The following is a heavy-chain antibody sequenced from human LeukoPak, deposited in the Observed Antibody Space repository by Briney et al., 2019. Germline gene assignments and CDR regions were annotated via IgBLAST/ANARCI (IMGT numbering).Heavy chain of an antibody. CDR3: ARVDMVGINSSGNFDY. J-gene: IGHJ4*02. Sequence: VASVKVSYKASGGTFSSYAISWVRQAPGQGLEWMGGIIPIFGTANYAQKFQGRVTITADESTSTAYMELSSLRSEDTAVYYCARVDMVGINSSGNFDYWGQGTLVTVSS. CDR2: IIPIFGTA. D-gene: IGHD6-19*01. V-gene: IGHV1-69*13. CDR1: GGTFSSYA.